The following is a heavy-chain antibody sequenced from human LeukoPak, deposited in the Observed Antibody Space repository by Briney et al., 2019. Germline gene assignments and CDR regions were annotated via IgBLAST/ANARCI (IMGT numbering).Heavy chain of an antibody. D-gene: IGHD3-10*01. V-gene: IGHV4-4*07. Sequence: SETLSLTCTVSGGSISSYYWSWIRQPAGKGLEWIGRIYTSGSTNYNPSLKSRVTMSVDTSKNQFSLKLSSVTAADTVVYYCAGSSITMVSRDWYFDLWGRGTLVTVSS. CDR2: IYTSGST. J-gene: IGHJ2*01. CDR1: GGSISSYY. CDR3: AGSSITMVSRDWYFDL.